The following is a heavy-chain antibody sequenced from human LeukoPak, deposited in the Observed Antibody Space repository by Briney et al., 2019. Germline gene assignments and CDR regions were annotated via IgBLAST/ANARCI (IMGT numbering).Heavy chain of an antibody. CDR2: ITWDGSSS. Sequence: GGSLRLSCAASGFTFDAYAMHWVRHAPGKGLEWVSLITWDGSSSYYAESVKGRFTISRDNSKNSLYLQMNSLRTEDTALYYCAKDSYGSGSYGYFDPWGQGTLVTVSS. D-gene: IGHD3-10*01. CDR3: AKDSYGSGSYGYFDP. V-gene: IGHV3-43D*03. CDR1: GFTFDAYA. J-gene: IGHJ5*02.